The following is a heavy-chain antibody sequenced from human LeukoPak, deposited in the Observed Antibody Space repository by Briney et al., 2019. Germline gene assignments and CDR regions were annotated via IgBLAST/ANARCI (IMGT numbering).Heavy chain of an antibody. CDR1: GGSISGYY. D-gene: IGHD6-13*01. V-gene: IGHV4-59*01. CDR3: ARVVGGYSSSWGNWFDP. Sequence: SETLSLTCTVSGGSISGYYWSWIRQPPGKGLDWIGYIYYSGSTNYNPSLKSRVTISVDMSKNQFSLKLSSVTAADTAVYYCARVVGGYSSSWGNWFDPWGQGTLVTVSS. CDR2: IYYSGST. J-gene: IGHJ5*02.